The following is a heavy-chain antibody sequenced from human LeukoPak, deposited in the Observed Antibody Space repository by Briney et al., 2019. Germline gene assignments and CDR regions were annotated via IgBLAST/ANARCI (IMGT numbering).Heavy chain of an antibody. Sequence: GGSLRFYSGASGFTFSYNSMSWDRQAPGKGLEWVSSISGSSTYIYYADSVKGRFTISRDNAKNSLYLQMNSLRAEDTAVYYCATKGYFDSSGYYYTVNYWGQGTLVTVSS. J-gene: IGHJ4*02. CDR3: ATKGYFDSSGYYYTVNY. CDR1: GFTFSYNS. V-gene: IGHV3-21*01. D-gene: IGHD3-22*01. CDR2: ISGSSTYI.